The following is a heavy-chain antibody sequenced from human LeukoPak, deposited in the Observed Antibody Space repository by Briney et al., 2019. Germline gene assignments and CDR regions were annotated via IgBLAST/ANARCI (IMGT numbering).Heavy chain of an antibody. Sequence: ASVKVSCKASGGTFSSYAISWVRQAPGQGLEWMGRIIPILGIANYAQKFQGRVTITADKSTSTAYMELSSLRSEDTAVYYCARVGYDILTGYYYRYWGQGTLVTVSS. CDR1: GGTFSSYA. J-gene: IGHJ4*02. CDR3: ARVGYDILTGYYYRY. CDR2: IIPILGIA. D-gene: IGHD3-9*01. V-gene: IGHV1-69*04.